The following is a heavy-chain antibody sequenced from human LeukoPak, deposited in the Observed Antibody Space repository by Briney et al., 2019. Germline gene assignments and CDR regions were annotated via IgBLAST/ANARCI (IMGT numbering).Heavy chain of an antibody. CDR2: IYTGGTT. CDR3: ARGAFDYYGSGSSKNYFDY. CDR1: GFTVSGNY. J-gene: IGHJ4*02. Sequence: GGSLRLSCAASGFTVSGNYMSWVRQAPGKGLEWVSVIYTGGTTYYADSVKGRFTISRDNSKKSLYLQMNSLRAEDMALYYCARGAFDYYGSGSSKNYFDYWGQGTLVTVSS. V-gene: IGHV3-53*05. D-gene: IGHD3-10*01.